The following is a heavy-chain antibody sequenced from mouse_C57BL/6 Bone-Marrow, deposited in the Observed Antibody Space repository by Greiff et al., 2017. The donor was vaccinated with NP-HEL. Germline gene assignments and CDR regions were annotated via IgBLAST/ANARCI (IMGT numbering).Heavy chain of an antibody. Sequence: EVKVVESGGGLVQSGRSLRLSCATSGFTFSDFYMEWVRQAPGKGLEWIAASRNKANDYTTEYSASVKGRFIVSRDTSQSILYLQMNALRAEDTAIYYCARDRQRRLDWGQGTTLTVSS. D-gene: IGHD3-2*02. CDR3: ARDRQRRLD. V-gene: IGHV7-1*01. CDR2: SRNKANDYTT. J-gene: IGHJ2*01. CDR1: GFTFSDFY.